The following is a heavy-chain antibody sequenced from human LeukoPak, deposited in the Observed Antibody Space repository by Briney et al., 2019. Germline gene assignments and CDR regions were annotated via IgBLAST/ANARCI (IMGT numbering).Heavy chain of an antibody. Sequence: SETLSLTCTVSGYSISSGYYWDWIRQPPGKGLEWIGTLSHSGSSYYNPSLKSRVTISVDTSKSQFSLELSSVTAADTAIYYCARVSDSRAVGPFDYWGQGTLVTVSS. D-gene: IGHD3-10*01. J-gene: IGHJ4*02. CDR2: LSHSGSS. CDR1: GYSISSGYY. CDR3: ARVSDSRAVGPFDY. V-gene: IGHV4-38-2*02.